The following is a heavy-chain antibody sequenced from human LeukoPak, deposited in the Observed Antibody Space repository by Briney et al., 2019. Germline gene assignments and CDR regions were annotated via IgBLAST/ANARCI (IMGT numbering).Heavy chain of an antibody. CDR2: IYTSGST. CDR3: ASSRSGRYYFDH. V-gene: IGHV4-4*07. J-gene: IGHJ4*02. Sequence: SETLSLTCTVSGVSISSYYWSWIRQPAGKGLEWIGRIYTSGSTNYSPSLKTRVTISLDTSKNQFSLKLTSVTAADTGVYYCASSRSGRYYFDHWGPGTLVTVSS. CDR1: GVSISSYY. D-gene: IGHD5-24*01.